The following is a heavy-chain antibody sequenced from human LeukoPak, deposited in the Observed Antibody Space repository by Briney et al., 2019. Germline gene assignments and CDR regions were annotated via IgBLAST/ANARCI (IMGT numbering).Heavy chain of an antibody. CDR3: ARAEGYCSGSTCFSY. V-gene: IGHV7-4-1*02. D-gene: IGHD2-15*01. Sequence: ASVKVSCKASGYTFSSYSMNWVRRAPGQGLEWIGWINTNTGNPTYAQGFTGRFVFSLDTSASTAYLQISSLRAEDTAVYYCARAEGYCSGSTCFSYWGQGTLVTVSS. CDR2: INTNTGNP. J-gene: IGHJ4*02. CDR1: GYTFSSYS.